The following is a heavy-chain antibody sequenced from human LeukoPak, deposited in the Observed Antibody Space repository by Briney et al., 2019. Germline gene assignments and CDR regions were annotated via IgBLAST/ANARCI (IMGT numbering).Heavy chain of an antibody. J-gene: IGHJ6*02. Sequence: GGSLRVSCSASGFTFCSYVMHWVRQAPRKRLEYVSDISSKGVITYYAHSLKGRFTISSDNSNKTLYLQMKRLRGEGTAVCYVVEAHGGGTYSGYDLSRSYYGLDVWGQGTTVTVSS. CDR1: GFTFCSYV. CDR2: ISSKGVIT. V-gene: IGHV3-64D*06. CDR3: VEAHGGGTYSGYDLSRSYYGLDV. D-gene: IGHD5-12*01.